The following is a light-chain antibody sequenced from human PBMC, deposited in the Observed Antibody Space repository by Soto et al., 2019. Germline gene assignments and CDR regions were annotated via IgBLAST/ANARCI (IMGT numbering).Light chain of an antibody. J-gene: IGKJ4*01. CDR3: QQYDSYPLT. CDR2: AAS. Sequence: DIKMTQSPSSLSASVGDRVTITCRASQGIRNYLVWFQQKPGKAPKSLIYAASTLHSGVPSKFSGSGSGTDFTLTISSLQPEDFATYYCQQYDSYPLTFGGGTKVEIQ. V-gene: IGKV1-16*02. CDR1: QGIRNY.